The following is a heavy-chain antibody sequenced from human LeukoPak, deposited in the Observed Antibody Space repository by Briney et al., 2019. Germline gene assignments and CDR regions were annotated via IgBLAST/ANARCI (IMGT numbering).Heavy chain of an antibody. CDR3: AREHGMDV. J-gene: IGHJ6*02. CDR1: GYIFTSYG. Sequence: GASVKVSCKASGYIFTSYGITWVRQAPGQGLEWMGWVSAYNGHTNYAQKLQGRLIMTTDTSTSTAYMELRSLRSGDTAVYYCAREHGMDVWGQGTTVTVSS. V-gene: IGHV1-18*01. CDR2: VSAYNGHT.